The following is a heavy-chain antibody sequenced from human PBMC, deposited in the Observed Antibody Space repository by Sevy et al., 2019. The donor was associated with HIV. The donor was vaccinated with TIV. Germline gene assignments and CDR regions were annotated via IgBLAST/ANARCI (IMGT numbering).Heavy chain of an antibody. CDR1: GFSLTELS. V-gene: IGHV1-24*01. J-gene: IGHJ4*02. Sequence: ASVKVSCKVSGFSLTELSMHWVRQAPGKGLEWMGGFNPEDGETIYAQTFKGRLTLSEHTSTETAYMDLSRLTYDDTAIYYCATPFCTSTNCYTTFDSWGQGTQVTVSS. CDR3: ATPFCTSTNCYTTFDS. D-gene: IGHD2-2*02. CDR2: FNPEDGET.